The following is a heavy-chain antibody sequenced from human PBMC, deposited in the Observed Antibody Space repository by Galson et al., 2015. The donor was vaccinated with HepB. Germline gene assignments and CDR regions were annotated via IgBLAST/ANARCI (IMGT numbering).Heavy chain of an antibody. CDR2: ISGSGSNK. J-gene: IGHJ4*02. D-gene: IGHD3-10*01. CDR1: GFTFSSYG. CDR3: AKFYGADLLWFGELWD. Sequence: SLRLSCAASGFTFSSYGMSWVRQAPGKGLEWVATISGSGSNKYYADSVKGRFTISRDNSKNTLYLQMNSLRDEDTAVYYCAKFYGADLLWFGELWDWGQGTLVTVSS. V-gene: IGHV3-23*01.